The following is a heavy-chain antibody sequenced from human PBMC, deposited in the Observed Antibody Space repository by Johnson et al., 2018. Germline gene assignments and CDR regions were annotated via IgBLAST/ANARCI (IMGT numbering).Heavy chain of an antibody. CDR1: GFTFSSYS. Sequence: VQLVQSGGGLVKPGGSXRLSCAASGFTFSSYSMNWVRQAPGKGLEWVSSISYSSTYIFHADSLKGRFTISRDDAKNSLFLQMNSLRAEDTAVYYCAGGAGYVYGSGSYLFDYWGQGTLVTVSS. D-gene: IGHD3-10*01. CDR3: AGGAGYVYGSGSYLFDY. CDR2: ISYSSTYI. V-gene: IGHV3-21*01. J-gene: IGHJ4*02.